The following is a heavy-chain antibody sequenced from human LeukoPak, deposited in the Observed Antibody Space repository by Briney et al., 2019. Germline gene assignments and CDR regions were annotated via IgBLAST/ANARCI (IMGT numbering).Heavy chain of an antibody. D-gene: IGHD3-22*01. CDR1: GFTFSSYA. CDR3: AKFAGRYYYDSSGYYFDY. V-gene: IGHV3-23*01. CDR2: ISGSGTNT. J-gene: IGHJ4*02. Sequence: GGSLRLSCAASGFTFSSYAMSWVRQAPGKGLEWVSAISGSGTNTYYADSVKGRFTISRDNSKNSLYLQMNSLRAEDTAVYYCAKFAGRYYYDSSGYYFDYWGQGTLVTVSS.